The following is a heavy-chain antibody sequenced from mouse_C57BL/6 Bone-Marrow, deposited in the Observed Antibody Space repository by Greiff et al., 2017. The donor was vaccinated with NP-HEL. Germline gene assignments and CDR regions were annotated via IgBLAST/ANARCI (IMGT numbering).Heavy chain of an antibody. J-gene: IGHJ3*01. D-gene: IGHD1-1*01. CDR3: ARYYYGSSSPFAY. CDR2: IRNKANGYTT. CDR1: GFTFTDYY. Sequence: EVNVVESGGGLVQPGGSLSLSCAASGFTFTDYYMSWVRQPPGKALEWLGFIRNKANGYTTEYSASVKGRFTISRDNSQSILYLQMNALRAEDSATYYCARYYYGSSSPFAYWGQGTLVTVSA. V-gene: IGHV7-3*01.